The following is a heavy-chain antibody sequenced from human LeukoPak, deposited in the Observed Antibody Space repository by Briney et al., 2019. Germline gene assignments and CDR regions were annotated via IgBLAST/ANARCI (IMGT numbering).Heavy chain of an antibody. CDR3: ARDRVDSGFDY. D-gene: IGHD3-10*01. CDR1: GGSISSFY. CDR2: IYYSGTT. Sequence: SETLSLTCTVSGGSISSFYWSWIRQPPGKGLEWIGFIYYSGTTNYNPSLKSRVTISVDTSKNQFSLKLKSVTAADTAVYYCARDRVDSGFDYWGQGTLVTVSS. V-gene: IGHV4-59*01. J-gene: IGHJ4*02.